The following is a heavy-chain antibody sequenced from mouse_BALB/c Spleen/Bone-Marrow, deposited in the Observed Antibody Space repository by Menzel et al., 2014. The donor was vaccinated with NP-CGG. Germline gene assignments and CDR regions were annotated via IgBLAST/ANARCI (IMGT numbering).Heavy chain of an antibody. Sequence: EVQLVESGGGLVKPGGSLKLSCVASGFTFSSYAMSWVRQSPEKRLEWVAEISSGGSYTYYPDTVTGRFTISRDNAKNTLYLEMSSLRSEDTAMYYCARQGLRLPNFDVGGAGTTVTVSS. CDR2: ISSGGSYT. V-gene: IGHV5-9-4*01. CDR3: ARQGLRLPNFDV. CDR1: GFTFSSYA. J-gene: IGHJ1*01. D-gene: IGHD1-2*01.